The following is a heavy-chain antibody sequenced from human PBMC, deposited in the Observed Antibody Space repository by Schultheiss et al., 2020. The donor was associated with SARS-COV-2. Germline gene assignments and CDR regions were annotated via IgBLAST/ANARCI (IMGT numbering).Heavy chain of an antibody. D-gene: IGHD3-16*01. CDR1: GFTFSSYG. CDR3: ARDSDLWGNHPYIGFDC. Sequence: GGSLRLSCTASGFTFSSYGMNWVRQAPGKGLEWVSSIASGSGYIYYADSMKGRFTISRDNAKNSQYLQMNSLRAEDTAVYYCARDSDLWGNHPYIGFDCWGQGTLVTVSS. J-gene: IGHJ4*02. CDR2: IASGSGYI. V-gene: IGHV3-21*01.